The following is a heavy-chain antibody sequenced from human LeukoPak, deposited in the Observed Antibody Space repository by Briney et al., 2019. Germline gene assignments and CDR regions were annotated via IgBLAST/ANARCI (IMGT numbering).Heavy chain of an antibody. CDR2: IYSGGST. J-gene: IGHJ4*02. CDR3: ARGARQQPGY. D-gene: IGHD6-13*01. Sequence: GGSLRLSCAASGFTVSSNYMSWVRQAPGKGLEWVSVIYSGGSTYYADSVKGRFTISRDNSKNTLYLQMGSLRAEDMAVYYCARGARQQPGYWGQGTLVTVSS. V-gene: IGHV3-53*05. CDR1: GFTVSSNY.